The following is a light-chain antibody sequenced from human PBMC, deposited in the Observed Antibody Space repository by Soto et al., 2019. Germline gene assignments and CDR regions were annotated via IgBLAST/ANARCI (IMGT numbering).Light chain of an antibody. CDR3: MQALQTPLT. V-gene: IGKV2-28*01. CDR2: LGS. J-gene: IGKJ4*01. CDR1: QSLLHSNGYKY. Sequence: DIVMTQSPLSLPVTPGEPASISCRSSQSLLHSNGYKYLDWYLQKPVQSPQLLIYLGSNRASGVPDRFSGSGSGTDFTLKISRVEAEDVGVYYCMQALQTPLTFGGGTKVEIK.